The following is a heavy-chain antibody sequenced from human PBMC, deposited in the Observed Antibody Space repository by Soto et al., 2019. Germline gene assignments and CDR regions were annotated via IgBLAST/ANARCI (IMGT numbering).Heavy chain of an antibody. V-gene: IGHV1-69*06. CDR3: TRGVPANATFEY. CDR2: IIPMVGTA. J-gene: IGHJ4*02. CDR1: GGAFTTSV. Sequence: QVRLVQSGTEVKKPGSSVKVSCQASGGAFTTSVLNWVRQTPRQGLEWMGGIIPMVGTANYARKFQGRVSITADKSTKTSYMELTSLRSDDTALYYCTRGVPANATFEYWGQGTLVTVYS. D-gene: IGHD3-10*01.